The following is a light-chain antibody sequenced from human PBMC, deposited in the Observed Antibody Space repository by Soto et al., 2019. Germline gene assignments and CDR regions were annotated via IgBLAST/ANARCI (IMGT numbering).Light chain of an antibody. CDR3: QSYDSSLSVYVV. CDR2: GNN. CDR1: SSNIGAGYD. V-gene: IGLV1-40*01. Sequence: QSVLTQPPSVSEAPGQRVTISCTGSSSNIGAGYDVHWYQQLPGTAPKLLIYGNNNRPSGVPDRFSGSKSGTAASLAITGLQAEDEADYFCQSYDSSLSVYVVFGGGTKVTVL. J-gene: IGLJ2*01.